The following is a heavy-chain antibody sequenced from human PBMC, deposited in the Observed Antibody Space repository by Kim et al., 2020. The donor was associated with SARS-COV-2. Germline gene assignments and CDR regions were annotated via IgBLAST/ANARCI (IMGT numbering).Heavy chain of an antibody. CDR2: IYYSGST. CDR1: GGSVFNSIYY. CDR3: ARQRIAVAGPFDY. Sequence: SETLFLTCTVSGGSVFNSIYYWGWIRQPPGKGLGWIGSIYYSGSTSYNPSLKTRVTMSVDTSTNQFSLNLNSVTATDTAVYYCARQRIAVAGPFDYWGQG. V-gene: IGHV4-39*01. D-gene: IGHD6-19*01. J-gene: IGHJ4*02.